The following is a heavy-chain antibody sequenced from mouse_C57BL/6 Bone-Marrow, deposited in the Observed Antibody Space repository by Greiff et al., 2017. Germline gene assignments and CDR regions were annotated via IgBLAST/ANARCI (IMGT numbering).Heavy chain of an antibody. D-gene: IGHD1-1*01. CDR3: ASQRDYGSSWGAAMDY. V-gene: IGHV5-12*01. CDR2: ISNGGGST. J-gene: IGHJ4*01. Sequence: EVQGVESGGGLVQPGGSLKLSCAASGFTFSDYYMYWVRQTPEKRLEWVAYISNGGGSTYYPDTVKGRFTISRDNAKNTLYLQMSRLKSEDTAMYYCASQRDYGSSWGAAMDYWGQGTSVTVSS. CDR1: GFTFSDYY.